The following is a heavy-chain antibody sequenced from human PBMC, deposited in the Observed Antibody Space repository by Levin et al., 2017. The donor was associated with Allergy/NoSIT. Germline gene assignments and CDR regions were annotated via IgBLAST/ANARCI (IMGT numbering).Heavy chain of an antibody. CDR2: FHNGGNT. V-gene: IGHV4-4*07. CDR1: GGSINNYY. Sequence: SETLSLTCTVSGGSINNYYWSWIRQSAGKGLEWIGRFHNGGNTNYNPSLKSRVTMSVDTSKNQFSLKVSSVSAADTAGYFCTRDRLIGPRWFALWGRGTLVTVSS. D-gene: IGHD3-16*02. J-gene: IGHJ2*01. CDR3: TRDRLIGPRWFAL.